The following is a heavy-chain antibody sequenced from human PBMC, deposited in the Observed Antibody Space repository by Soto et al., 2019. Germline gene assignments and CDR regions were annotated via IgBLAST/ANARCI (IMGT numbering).Heavy chain of an antibody. V-gene: IGHV1-69*05. Sequence: SVKVSCKASGGTFSSYAISWVRQAPGQGLEWMGGIIPIFGTANYAQKFQGRVTITTDESTSTAYMELSSLRSEDTAVYYCATSPYYDFWSGYYYYYGMDVWGQGTTVTVSS. CDR2: IIPIFGTA. D-gene: IGHD3-3*01. CDR1: GGTFSSYA. J-gene: IGHJ6*02. CDR3: ATSPYYDFWSGYYYYYGMDV.